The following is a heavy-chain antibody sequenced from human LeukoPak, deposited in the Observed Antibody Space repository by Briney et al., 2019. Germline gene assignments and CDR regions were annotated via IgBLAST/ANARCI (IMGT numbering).Heavy chain of an antibody. Sequence: GASVKVSCKASGYTLTSYGISWVRQAPGQGLEWMGWICAYNGNTNYAQKLQGRVTMTTDTSTSTAYMELRSLRSDDTAVYYCASLYCSSTSCYFPFDYWGQGTLVTVSS. CDR1: GYTLTSYG. D-gene: IGHD2-2*01. V-gene: IGHV1-18*01. J-gene: IGHJ4*02. CDR2: ICAYNGNT. CDR3: ASLYCSSTSCYFPFDY.